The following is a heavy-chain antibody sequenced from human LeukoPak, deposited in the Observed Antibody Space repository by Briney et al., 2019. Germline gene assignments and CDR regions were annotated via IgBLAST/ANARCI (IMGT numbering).Heavy chain of an antibody. J-gene: IGHJ4*02. Sequence: GGSLTLSCAASGFTFSNAMSWVREAPARGLEWASSLRGNGDTFYADSVKGRFTLSRDDSMNTVYLQLNNLRVEDTAVYYCAKANWISNADAVSWGQGTVVTVSS. V-gene: IGHV3-23*01. CDR1: GFTFSNA. CDR2: LRGNGDT. CDR3: AKANWISNADAVS. D-gene: IGHD1-1*01.